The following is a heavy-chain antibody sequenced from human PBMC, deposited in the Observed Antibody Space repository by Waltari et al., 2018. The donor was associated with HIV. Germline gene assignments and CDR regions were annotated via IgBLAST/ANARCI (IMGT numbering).Heavy chain of an antibody. CDR1: GFTVSSNY. Sequence: EVQLVETGGGLIQPGGSLRLSCAASGFTVSSNYMSWVRQAPGKGLEWVSVIYSGCSTYYADAVKGRFTISRDNSKNTLYLQMNSLRAEDTAVYYCARGGYRDTAMDKHYYYGMDVWGQGTTVTVSS. D-gene: IGHD5-18*01. CDR2: IYSGCST. CDR3: ARGGYRDTAMDKHYYYGMDV. J-gene: IGHJ6*02. V-gene: IGHV3-53*02.